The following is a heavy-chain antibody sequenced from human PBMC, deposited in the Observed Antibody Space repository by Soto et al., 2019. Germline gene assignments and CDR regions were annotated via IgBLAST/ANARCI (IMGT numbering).Heavy chain of an antibody. V-gene: IGHV4-34*01. CDR2: INHSGST. J-gene: IGHJ6*02. CDR1: GGSFSGYY. Sequence: SETMSLTXAVYGGSFSGYYWSWIRQPPGKGLEWIGEINHSGSTNYNPSLKSRVTISVDTSKNQFSLKLSSVTAADTAVYYCASRRYCSGGSCPTIYGMDVWGQGTTVTVSS. D-gene: IGHD2-15*01. CDR3: ASRRYCSGGSCPTIYGMDV.